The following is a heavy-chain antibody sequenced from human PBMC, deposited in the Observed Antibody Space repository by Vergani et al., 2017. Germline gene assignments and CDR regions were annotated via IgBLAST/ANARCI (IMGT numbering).Heavy chain of an antibody. D-gene: IGHD3-10*01. J-gene: IGHJ4*02. Sequence: QVQLQESGPGLVRPSETLSLTCTVSGGSISSNYWSWIRQPPGKGLEWIGYIYYTGTTIYNPSLKSRVSISTDPSTNQVSLRLSSVTAADTAVYYCARDGPYYYGSGSYYGTFDHWGQGTLVTVSS. CDR3: ARDGPYYYGSGSYYGTFDH. CDR1: GGSISSNY. V-gene: IGHV4-59*01. CDR2: IYYTGTT.